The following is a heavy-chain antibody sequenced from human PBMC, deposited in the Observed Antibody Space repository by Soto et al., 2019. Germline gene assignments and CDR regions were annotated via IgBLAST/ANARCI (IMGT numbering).Heavy chain of an antibody. CDR1: GYPYTAYY. Sequence: ASVRGCCKASGYPYTAYYRHWIRQAPGQGHQWMRIANPSVNRTTYAEKFQGRVTVTWDTSTSTVFLEMISLRSEDSALYYCARGPPRGAYTTHLDHWG. CDR2: ANPSVNRT. V-gene: IGHV1-46*01. J-gene: IGHJ5*02. CDR3: ARGPPRGAYTTHLDH. D-gene: IGHD1-1*01.